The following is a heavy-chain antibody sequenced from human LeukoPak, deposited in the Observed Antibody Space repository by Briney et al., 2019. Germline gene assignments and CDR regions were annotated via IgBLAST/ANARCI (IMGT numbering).Heavy chain of an antibody. CDR2: INGGSSHT. J-gene: IGHJ4*02. CDR3: AGDRIN. Sequence: PGGSLRLSCAASAFTFRSYEMNWVRQAPGKGLEWVSYINGGSSHTNYADSVKGRFSISRDKAKTSLYLQMSSLTAEDTAVYYCAGDRINGGRGTLVTVSS. D-gene: IGHD1-14*01. V-gene: IGHV3-48*03. CDR1: AFTFRSYE.